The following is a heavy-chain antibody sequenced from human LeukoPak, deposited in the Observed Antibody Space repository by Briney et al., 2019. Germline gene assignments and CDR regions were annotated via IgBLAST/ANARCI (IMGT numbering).Heavy chain of an antibody. CDR3: ARLLVGATIDY. CDR1: GGSISSSSYY. D-gene: IGHD1-26*01. CDR2: IYYSGST. Sequence: PSETLSLTCTVSGGSISSSSYYWGWIRQPPGKGLEWIGSIYYSGSTYYNPSLKSRVTISVDTSKNQFSLKLSSVTAADTAVYYCARLLVGATIDYWGQGTLVTVSS. V-gene: IGHV4-39*01. J-gene: IGHJ4*02.